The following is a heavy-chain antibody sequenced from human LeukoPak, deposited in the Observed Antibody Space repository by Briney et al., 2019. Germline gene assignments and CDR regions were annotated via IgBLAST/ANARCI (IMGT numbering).Heavy chain of an antibody. V-gene: IGHV3-48*03. J-gene: IGHJ5*02. CDR2: ISSIGTTI. CDR3: ARVGVVVAATGNLWFDP. Sequence: GGSLRLSCAASGFTFSSYGMNWVRQAPGEGLEWVSYISSIGTTIYYADSVKGRFTISRDNAKNSLYLQKNSLRAEDTAVYYCARVGVVVAATGNLWFDPWGQGTLVTVSS. CDR1: GFTFSSYG. D-gene: IGHD2-15*01.